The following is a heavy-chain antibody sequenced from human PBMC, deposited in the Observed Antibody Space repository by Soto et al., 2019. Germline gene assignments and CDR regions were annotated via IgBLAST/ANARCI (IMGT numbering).Heavy chain of an antibody. CDR1: GFTFSNYK. V-gene: IGHV3-48*01. D-gene: IGHD4-17*01. Sequence: EVQLVESGGGLVQPGGSLRLSCAASGFTFSNYKINWVRQAPGKGLEWISYISGDSNTIYYADSVKGRFTISRYNAKNSLYLQMNSLRAEDTAVYYCARNGGHEYWGQGTLLTVSS. CDR3: ARNGGHEY. J-gene: IGHJ4*02. CDR2: ISGDSNTI.